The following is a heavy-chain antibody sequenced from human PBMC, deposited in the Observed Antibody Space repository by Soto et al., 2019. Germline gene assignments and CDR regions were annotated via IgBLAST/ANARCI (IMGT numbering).Heavy chain of an antibody. V-gene: IGHV5-51*01. CDR1: GYSFTSYW. CDR3: ARRAGEMATKRHYYYGMDV. D-gene: IGHD5-12*01. Sequence: GESLKISCKGSGYSFTSYWIGWVRQMPGKGLEWMGIIYPGDSDTRYSPSFQGQVTISADKSISTAYLQWSSLKASDTAMYYCARRAGEMATKRHYYYGMDVWGQGTTVTVSS. J-gene: IGHJ6*02. CDR2: IYPGDSDT.